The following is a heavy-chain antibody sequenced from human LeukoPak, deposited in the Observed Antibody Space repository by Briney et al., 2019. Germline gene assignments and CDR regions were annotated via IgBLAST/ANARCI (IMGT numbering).Heavy chain of an antibody. CDR3: ARLAPDYADYWFDP. CDR2: IYPTDSIT. J-gene: IGHJ5*02. V-gene: IGHV5-51*01. Sequence: GESLKISCQTSGYDFSTKWIGWVRQMPGKGLEWMGIIYPTDSITRYSPSFQGHVTIPADTSISTAYLQWTSLKPSDTAIYYCARLAPDYADYWFDPWGQATLVTVSS. CDR1: GYDFSTKW. D-gene: IGHD4-17*01.